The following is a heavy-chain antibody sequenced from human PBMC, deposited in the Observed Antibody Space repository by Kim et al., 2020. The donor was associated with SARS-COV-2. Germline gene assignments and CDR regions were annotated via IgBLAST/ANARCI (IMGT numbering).Heavy chain of an antibody. J-gene: IGHJ4*02. V-gene: IGHV1-2*02. Sequence: ASVKVSCKASGFTFTGYYIHWVRQAPGQGLEWMGWINPNSGGTNYAQKFQGRITMTRDTSISTAYMELSSLRSDDTAGYYCASQPHVAAGTWCFDYWGQG. CDR2: INPNSGGT. CDR3: ASQPHVAAGTWCFDY. D-gene: IGHD6-19*01. CDR1: GFTFTGYY.